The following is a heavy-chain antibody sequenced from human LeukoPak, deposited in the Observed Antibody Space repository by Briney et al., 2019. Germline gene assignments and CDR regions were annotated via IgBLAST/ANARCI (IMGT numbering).Heavy chain of an antibody. Sequence: GGSLRLSCAASGFTVSRNYMMWVRQAPGKGLEWVSGISGSGGSTYYADSVKGRFTISRDNSKNTLYLQMNSLRAEDTAVYYCAKDRYSNYGNWFDPWGQGTLVTVFS. CDR2: ISGSGGST. J-gene: IGHJ5*02. CDR3: AKDRYSNYGNWFDP. D-gene: IGHD4-11*01. V-gene: IGHV3-23*01. CDR1: GFTVSRNY.